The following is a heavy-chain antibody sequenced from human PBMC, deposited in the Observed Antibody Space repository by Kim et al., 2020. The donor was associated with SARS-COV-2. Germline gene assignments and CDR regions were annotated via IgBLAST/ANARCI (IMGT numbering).Heavy chain of an antibody. CDR3: ARERGAYCGGDCHDSF. CDR2: IYYSGST. V-gene: IGHV4-39*07. J-gene: IGHJ4*02. D-gene: IGHD2-21*02. Sequence: SETLSLTCTVSGGSISSSSYYWGWIRQPPGKGLEWIGSIYYSGSTYYNPSLKSRVTISVDTSKNQFSLKLSSVTAADTAVYYCARERGAYCGGDCHDSFWGQGTLVTVSS. CDR1: GGSISSSSYY.